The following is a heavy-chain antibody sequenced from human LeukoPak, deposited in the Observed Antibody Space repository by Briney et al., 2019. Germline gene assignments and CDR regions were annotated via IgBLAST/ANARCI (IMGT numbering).Heavy chain of an antibody. CDR3: ATPLDYYDRSDSHQGGD. Sequence: GGSLRLFCAASGFTFSSYAMHWVRQAPGKGLEWVAVISYDGSNKYYADSVKGRFTISRDNSKNSLYLQMNSLRAEDTAVYYCATPLDYYDRSDSHQGGDWGQGTLVTVSS. CDR2: ISYDGSNK. CDR1: GFTFSSYA. J-gene: IGHJ4*02. D-gene: IGHD3-22*01. V-gene: IGHV3-30-3*01.